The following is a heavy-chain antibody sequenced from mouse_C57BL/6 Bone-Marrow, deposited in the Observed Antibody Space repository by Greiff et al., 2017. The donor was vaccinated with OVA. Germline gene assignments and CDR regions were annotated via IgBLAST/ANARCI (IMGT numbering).Heavy chain of an antibody. V-gene: IGHV1-81*01. J-gene: IGHJ3*01. CDR3: AREGSSPAWFAD. CDR1: GYTFTSYG. CDR2: IYPRSGNT. Sequence: VQLQQSGAELARPGASVKLSCKASGYTFTSYGISWVKQRTGQGLEWIGEIYPRSGNTYYNEKFKGKATLTADKSSSTAYMELRSLTSEDSAVYFCAREGSSPAWFADWGQGTLVTVSA. D-gene: IGHD1-1*01.